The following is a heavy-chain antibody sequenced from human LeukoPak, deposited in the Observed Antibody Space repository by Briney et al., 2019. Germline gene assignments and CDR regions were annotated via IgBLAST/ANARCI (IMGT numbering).Heavy chain of an antibody. D-gene: IGHD3-10*01. J-gene: IGHJ6*02. Sequence: GGSLRLSCAASGFTFSSYSMNWVRQAPGKGLEWVSYISSSSSTIYYADSVKGRFTIPRDNAKNSLYLQMNSLRAEDTAVYYCARDEITMVRGVPYYYYGMDVWGQGTTVTVSS. V-gene: IGHV3-48*01. CDR3: ARDEITMVRGVPYYYYGMDV. CDR1: GFTFSSYS. CDR2: ISSSSSTI.